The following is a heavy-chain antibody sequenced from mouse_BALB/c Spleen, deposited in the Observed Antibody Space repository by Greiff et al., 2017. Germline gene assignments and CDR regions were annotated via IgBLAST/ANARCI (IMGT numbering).Heavy chain of an antibody. D-gene: IGHD2-4*01. CDR1: GYTFTDYE. CDR3: TTGDYHYFDY. J-gene: IGHJ2*01. V-gene: IGHV1-15*01. Sequence: QVQLQQSGAELVRPGASVTLSCKASGYTFTDYEMHWVKQTPVHGLEWIGAIDPETGGTAYNQKFKGKATLTADKSSSTAYMELRSLTSEDSAVYYCTTGDYHYFDYWGQGTTLTVSS. CDR2: IDPETGGT.